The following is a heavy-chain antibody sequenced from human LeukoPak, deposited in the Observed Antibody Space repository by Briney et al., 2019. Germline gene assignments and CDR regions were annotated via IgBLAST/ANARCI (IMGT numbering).Heavy chain of an antibody. V-gene: IGHV3-48*01. CDR1: GFTFSSYS. Sequence: GGSLRLSCAASGFTFSSYSMNWVRQAPGKGLEWVSYISSSSSTIYYADSMKGRFTISRDNAKNSLYLQMNSLRAEDTAVYYCAREDVVVPPYGMDVWGQGTTVTVSS. D-gene: IGHD2-2*01. CDR2: ISSSSSTI. J-gene: IGHJ6*02. CDR3: AREDVVVPPYGMDV.